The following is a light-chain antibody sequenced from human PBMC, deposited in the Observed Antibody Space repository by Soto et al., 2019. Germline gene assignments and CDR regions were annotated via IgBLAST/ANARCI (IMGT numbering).Light chain of an antibody. CDR2: DVS. CDR3: CTSAGSYTDV. CDR1: SSDVGGYNY. Sequence: QSALTQPRSVSGSPGQSVTISCTGTSSDVGGYNYVSWYQQHPGKAPKLMIYDVSKRPSGVPDRFSGSKSGNTASLTISGLLAADEAAYYSCTSAGSYTDVFGTGTKVTVL. J-gene: IGLJ1*01. V-gene: IGLV2-11*01.